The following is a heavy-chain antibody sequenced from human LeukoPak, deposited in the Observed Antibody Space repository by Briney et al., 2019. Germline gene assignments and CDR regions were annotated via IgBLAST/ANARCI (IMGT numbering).Heavy chain of an antibody. D-gene: IGHD6-6*01. CDR3: TRHGRLEYSSSSNYYGMDV. J-gene: IGHJ6*02. CDR1: GFTFSGSA. V-gene: IGHV3-73*01. Sequence: QPGGSLRLSCAASGFTFSGSAMHWVRQASGKGLEWVGRIRSKANSYATAYAASVKGRFTISRDDSKNTAYLQMNSLKTEDTAVYYCTRHGRLEYSSSSNYYGMDVWGQGTTVTVSS. CDR2: IRSKANSYAT.